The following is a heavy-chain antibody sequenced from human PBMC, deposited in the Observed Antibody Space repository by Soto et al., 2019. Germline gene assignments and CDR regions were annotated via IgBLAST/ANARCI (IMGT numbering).Heavy chain of an antibody. Sequence: QITLKESGPTLVKPTQTLTLTCTFSGFSLNTSGLGVGWIRQPPGKALEWLALIYWDDDEYYSPSLKSRLTITKDTAKIQVVLSMTHMDPVDTATYYCVHRTYCDTCSAGIWWFDPWGQGTLVTVSS. CDR3: VHRTYCDTCSAGIWWFDP. J-gene: IGHJ5*02. CDR2: IYWDDDE. V-gene: IGHV2-5*02. CDR1: GFSLNTSGLG. D-gene: IGHD2-21*01.